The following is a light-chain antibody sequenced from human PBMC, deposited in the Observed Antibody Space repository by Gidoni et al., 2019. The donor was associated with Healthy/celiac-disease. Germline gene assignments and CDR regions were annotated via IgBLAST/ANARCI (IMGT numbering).Light chain of an antibody. CDR3: MQALQTLLT. V-gene: IGKV2-28*01. CDR2: LGS. Sequence: DIVLTQSPLSLPVPPGEPASISCRSSQRLLHSNGYNYLDWYLQKPGQSPQLLIDLGSNRASGVPDRFSGSGSGTDFTLKISRVEAEDVGVYYCMQALQTLLTFGGGTKVEIK. CDR1: QRLLHSNGYNY. J-gene: IGKJ4*01.